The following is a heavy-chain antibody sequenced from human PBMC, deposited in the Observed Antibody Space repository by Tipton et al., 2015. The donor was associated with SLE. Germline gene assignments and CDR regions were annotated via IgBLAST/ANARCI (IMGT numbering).Heavy chain of an antibody. J-gene: IGHJ3*01. CDR3: AKSPDAFDV. V-gene: IGHV4-34*01. Sequence: TLSLTCDFYGGAFNAYNYHWIRQPPGKGLGWIGKINSFGSTNYSPSLKSRVTMSVDTSKNQFSLRLTSVTAADTAVYYCAKSPDAFDVWGQVTMVTVSS. CDR2: INSFGST. CDR1: GGAFNAYN.